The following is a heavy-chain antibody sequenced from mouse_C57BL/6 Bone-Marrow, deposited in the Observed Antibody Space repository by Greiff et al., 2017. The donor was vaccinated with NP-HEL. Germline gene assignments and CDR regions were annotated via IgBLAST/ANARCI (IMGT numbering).Heavy chain of an antibody. Sequence: QVQLQQPGAELVRPGSSVKLSCKASGYTFTSYWMHWVKQRPIQGLEWIGNIDPSDSETHYNQKFKDKATLTVDKSSSTAYMQLSSLTSEDSAVYYCARFITTVVPYYFDYWGQVTTLTVSS. V-gene: IGHV1-52*01. J-gene: IGHJ2*01. CDR2: IDPSDSET. D-gene: IGHD1-1*01. CDR1: GYTFTSYW. CDR3: ARFITTVVPYYFDY.